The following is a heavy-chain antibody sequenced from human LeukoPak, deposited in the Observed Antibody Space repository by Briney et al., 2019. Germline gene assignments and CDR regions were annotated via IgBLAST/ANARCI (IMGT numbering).Heavy chain of an antibody. CDR1: GFTFSSYA. CDR2: ISGSGGST. D-gene: IGHD3-22*01. J-gene: IGHJ4*02. Sequence: GGSLRLSCAASGFTFSSYAMSWVRQAPGKGLEWVSAISGSGGSTYYADSVKGRFTISRDNSKNTLYLQMNILRAEDTAVYYCAKDQETSYYYDSSGPIDYWGQGTLVTVSS. V-gene: IGHV3-23*01. CDR3: AKDQETSYYYDSSGPIDY.